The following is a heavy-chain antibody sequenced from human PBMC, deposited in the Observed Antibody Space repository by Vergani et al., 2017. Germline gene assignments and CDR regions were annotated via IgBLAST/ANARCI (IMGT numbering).Heavy chain of an antibody. Sequence: EVQLVESGGGLVKPGGSLRLSCAAFGFTFSSYSMNWVRQAPGKGLEWVSSISSSSSYIYYADSVKGRFTISRDNAKNSLYLQMNSLRAENTAVYYCGRDQGRVFWSGYYSHYWGQGTPVTVSP. D-gene: IGHD3-3*01. J-gene: IGHJ4*02. V-gene: IGHV3-21*01. CDR2: ISSSSSYI. CDR3: GRDQGRVFWSGYYSHY. CDR1: GFTFSSYS.